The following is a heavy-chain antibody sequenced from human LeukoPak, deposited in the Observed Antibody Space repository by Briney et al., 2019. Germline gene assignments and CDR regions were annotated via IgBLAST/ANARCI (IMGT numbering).Heavy chain of an antibody. CDR1: GFTFSSYW. J-gene: IGHJ4*02. D-gene: IGHD3-10*02. V-gene: IGHV3-48*01. Sequence: GGSLRLSCAASGFTFSSYWMSWVRQAPGKGLEWVSYISSSSSTIYYADSVKGRFTISRDNAKNSLYLQMNSLRAEDTAVYYCARVVFGEGDDYWGQGTLVTVSS. CDR2: ISSSSSTI. CDR3: ARVVFGEGDDY.